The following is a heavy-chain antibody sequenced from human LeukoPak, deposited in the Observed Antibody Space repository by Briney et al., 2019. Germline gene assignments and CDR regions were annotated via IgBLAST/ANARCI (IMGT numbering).Heavy chain of an antibody. Sequence: GASVKVSCKASGGTFSSYAISWVRQAPGQGLEWMGGIIPIFGTANYAQKFQGRVTITADESTSTAYMELSSLRSEDTAVYYCAIAAVHLDYYGMDVWGQGTTVTVSS. V-gene: IGHV1-69*01. CDR2: IIPIFGTA. J-gene: IGHJ6*02. CDR3: AIAAVHLDYYGMDV. CDR1: GGTFSSYA. D-gene: IGHD1-1*01.